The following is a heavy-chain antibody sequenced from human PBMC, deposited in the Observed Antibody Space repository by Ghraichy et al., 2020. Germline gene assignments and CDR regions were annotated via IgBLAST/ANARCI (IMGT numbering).Heavy chain of an antibody. D-gene: IGHD2/OR15-2a*01. Sequence: SETLSLTCTVSGGSISNSDFCWAWIRQHPGKGLEWIATIYYPGSSYYNPSFKIRGTISVDTPKDQFSLKLTSVTATDTAIYYCARGHCNPTTSCPPGKWVQGTLFTVSS. CDR3: ARGHCNPTTSCPPGK. CDR1: GGSISNSDFC. J-gene: IGHJ4*02. CDR2: IYYPGSS. V-gene: IGHV4-39*07.